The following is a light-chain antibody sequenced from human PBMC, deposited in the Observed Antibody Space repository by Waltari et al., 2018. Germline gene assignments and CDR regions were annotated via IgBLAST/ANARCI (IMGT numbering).Light chain of an antibody. Sequence: DFVLTQSPDSLAVSLGERATINCRSSQSVFYNSDNRNYLAWYQQKPGQPPKLLSSWASTRRSGVPDRFSGSGSGTDFTLTINALQAEDVAVYYCQQYYSAPPWTFGQGQGGNQT. J-gene: IGKJ1*01. V-gene: IGKV4-1*01. CDR2: WAS. CDR1: QSVFYNSDNRNY. CDR3: QQYYSAPPWT.